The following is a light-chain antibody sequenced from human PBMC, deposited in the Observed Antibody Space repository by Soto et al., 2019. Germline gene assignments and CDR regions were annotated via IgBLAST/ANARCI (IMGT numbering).Light chain of an antibody. J-gene: IGKJ1*01. V-gene: IGKV1-5*03. CDR2: KAS. CDR3: QQYNSYSRT. CDR1: QSISSW. Sequence: DIQMNRSPSTLSACVGDRVTITCRASQSISSWLAWYQQKPGKAPKLLIYKASSLESGVPSRFSGSGSGTEFTLTISSLQPDDFATYYCQQYNSYSRTFGQGTKVDI.